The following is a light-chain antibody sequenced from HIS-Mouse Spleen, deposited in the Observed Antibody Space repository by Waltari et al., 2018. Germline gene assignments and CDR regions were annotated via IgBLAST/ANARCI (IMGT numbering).Light chain of an antibody. CDR2: RNN. CDR3: AAWDDSLSGPV. CDR1: SSNIGSNS. V-gene: IGLV1-47*01. J-gene: IGLJ3*02. Sequence: QSVLTPPPSASGTPGQRVTTSCSGSSSNIGSNSVYWYQQLPGTAPKLLIYRNNQRPSGVPDRFSGSKSGTSASLAISGLRSEDEADYYCAAWDDSLSGPVFGGGTKLTVL.